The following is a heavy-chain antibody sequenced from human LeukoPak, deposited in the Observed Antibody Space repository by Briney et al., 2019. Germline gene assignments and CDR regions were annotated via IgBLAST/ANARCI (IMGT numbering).Heavy chain of an antibody. CDR3: ARDCGGSCYSGQTYFSYYYYGMDV. Sequence: GGSLRLSCAASGFTFSSYNMIWVRQAPGKGLEWVSSISTSSSYIYYADSVKGRFTISRDNAKNSLFLQVNSLSAEDTAVSYCARDCGGSCYSGQTYFSYYYYGMDVWGQGTTVTVSS. V-gene: IGHV3-21*01. D-gene: IGHD2-15*01. CDR1: GFTFSSYN. J-gene: IGHJ6*02. CDR2: ISTSSSYI.